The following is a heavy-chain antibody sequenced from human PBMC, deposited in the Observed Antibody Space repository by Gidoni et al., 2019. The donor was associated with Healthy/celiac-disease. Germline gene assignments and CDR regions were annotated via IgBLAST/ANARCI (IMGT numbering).Heavy chain of an antibody. CDR2: TNHSGST. D-gene: IGHD5-12*01. Sequence: QVQLQQWGAGLLKPSETLSLTCAVYGGSFSGYYWSWIRQPPGKGLEWIGETNHSGSTNYNPSLKSRVTISVDTSKNQFSLKLSSVTAADTAVYYCARGLGIYIVATIWGYDSSGPSRGPFDYWGQVTLVTVSS. CDR1: GGSFSGYY. J-gene: IGHJ4*02. V-gene: IGHV4-34*01. CDR3: ARGLGIYIVATIWGYDSSGPSRGPFDY.